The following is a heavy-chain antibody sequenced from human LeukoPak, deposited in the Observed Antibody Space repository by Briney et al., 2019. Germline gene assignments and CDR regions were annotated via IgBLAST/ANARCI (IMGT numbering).Heavy chain of an antibody. CDR1: GGSFSGYY. J-gene: IGHJ6*02. D-gene: IGHD3-3*01. Sequence: SETLSPTCAVYGGSFSGYYWSWIRQPPGKGLEWIGEINHSGSTNYNPSLKSRVTISVDTSKNQFSLKLSSVTAADTAVYYCARGTPAHYDFWSGPTSLYYYYGMDVWGQGTTVTVSS. V-gene: IGHV4-34*01. CDR3: ARGTPAHYDFWSGPTSLYYYYGMDV. CDR2: INHSGST.